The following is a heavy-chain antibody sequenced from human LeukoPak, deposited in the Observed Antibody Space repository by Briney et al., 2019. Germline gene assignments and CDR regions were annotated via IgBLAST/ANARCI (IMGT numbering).Heavy chain of an antibody. J-gene: IGHJ5*02. Sequence: PSETLSLTCTVSGDSITNTLFYWAWIRLPPGKGLEWIATIYYNGNTYYNPSLKSRVTISRDTSKNQFSLKLTSVTAADTAVYYCASRPGSSSAWGQGALVTVSS. CDR2: IYYNGNT. D-gene: IGHD6-19*01. V-gene: IGHV4-39*07. CDR3: ASRPGSSSA. CDR1: GDSITNTLFY.